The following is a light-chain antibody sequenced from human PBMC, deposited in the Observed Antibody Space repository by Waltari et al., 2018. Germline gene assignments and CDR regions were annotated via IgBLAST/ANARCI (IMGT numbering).Light chain of an antibody. V-gene: IGLV2-11*01. J-gene: IGLJ2*01. CDR2: DVT. CDR1: SSDVGDYNY. Sequence: QSALTQPRSVSESPGQSVTISCTGTSSDVGDYNYVSWYQQPPGKAPKLMIYDVTKRPSGVPDRFSGSKSGNTASLTISGLQAEDEAHYYCCSYAGSYVVFGGGTMLTVL. CDR3: CSYAGSYVV.